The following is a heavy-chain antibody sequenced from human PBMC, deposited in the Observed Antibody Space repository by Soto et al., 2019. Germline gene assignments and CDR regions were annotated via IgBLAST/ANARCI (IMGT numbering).Heavy chain of an antibody. D-gene: IGHD3-3*01. CDR1: GFTFDDYA. CDR2: ISWNSGSI. CDR3: AQENDFWRNWGGFDP. J-gene: IGHJ5*02. V-gene: IGHV3-9*01. Sequence: EVQLVESGGGLVQPGRSLRLSCAASGFTFDDYAMHWVRRAPGKRLEWVSGISWNSGSIGYADSVKGRFTISRDNAKNSLYLQVNILRAEDTALDYCAQENDFWRNWGGFDPWGQGTLVTVSS.